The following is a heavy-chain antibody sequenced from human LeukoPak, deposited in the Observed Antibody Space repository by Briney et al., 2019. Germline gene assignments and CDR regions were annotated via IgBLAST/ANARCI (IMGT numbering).Heavy chain of an antibody. CDR3: ARGGSSGYYDPRGNAFDI. D-gene: IGHD3-22*01. CDR2: IIPIFGTA. Sequence: GASVKVSCKASGGTFSSYAISCVRPTPQQGRGRMGGIIPIFGTANYAQKFQGSVTTTADGSTSTAYMELSSLRSEDTAVYYCARGGSSGYYDPRGNAFDIWGQGTMVTVSS. CDR1: GGTFSSYA. V-gene: IGHV1-69*13. J-gene: IGHJ3*02.